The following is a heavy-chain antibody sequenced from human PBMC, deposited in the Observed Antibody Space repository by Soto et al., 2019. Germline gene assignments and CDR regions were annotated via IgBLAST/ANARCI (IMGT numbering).Heavy chain of an antibody. CDR1: GFTFSSYG. CDR3: AKIMGVNGPLGSGPDDSGSYQYAFDI. J-gene: IGHJ3*02. Sequence: GGSLRLSCAASGFTFSSYGMHWVRQAPGKGLEWVAVISYDGSNKYYADSVKGRFTISRDNSKNTLYLQMNSLRAEDTAVYYCAKIMGVNGPLGSGPDDSGSYQYAFDIWGQGTMVTVSS. CDR2: ISYDGSNK. D-gene: IGHD1-26*01. V-gene: IGHV3-30*18.